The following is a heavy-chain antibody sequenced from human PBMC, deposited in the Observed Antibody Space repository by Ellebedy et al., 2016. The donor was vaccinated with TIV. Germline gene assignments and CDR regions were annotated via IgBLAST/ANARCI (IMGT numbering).Heavy chain of an antibody. D-gene: IGHD4-17*01. CDR3: ATDGSYGDYRTPRHAFVI. CDR2: ISHSSITI. CDR1: GFSFTTNS. Sequence: GESLKISCAASGFSFTTNSMNWVRQAPGKGLEWVSYISHSSITIHYADSVEGRCTVSRDNAKNSLYLQMTSLRADDTAVYYCATDGSYGDYRTPRHAFVIWGQGTRVTVSS. V-gene: IGHV3-48*04. J-gene: IGHJ3*02.